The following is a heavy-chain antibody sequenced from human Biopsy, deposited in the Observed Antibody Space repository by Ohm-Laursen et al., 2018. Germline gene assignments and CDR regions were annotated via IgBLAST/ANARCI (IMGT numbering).Heavy chain of an antibody. J-gene: IGHJ4*02. CDR2: IYWDDDK. CDR3: AHDIRLDYFDGRGMGFDY. CDR1: GLSLNTYREG. V-gene: IGHV2-5*02. D-gene: IGHD3-22*01. Sequence: TQTLTLTYTFSGLSLNTYREGVGWIRQPPGKALEWLALIYWDDDKRYRPSLESRLTITKDTSKNQVVLTMTNTDPVDTGTYYCAHDIRLDYFDGRGMGFDYWGQGTLVTVSS.